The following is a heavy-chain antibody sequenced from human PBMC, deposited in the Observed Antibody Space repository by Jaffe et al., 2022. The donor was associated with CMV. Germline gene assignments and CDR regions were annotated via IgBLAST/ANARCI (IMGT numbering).Heavy chain of an antibody. CDR1: GGSISSSSYY. CDR3: ARLLSDSSGYYRDYSLYYYYYYMDV. J-gene: IGHJ6*03. V-gene: IGHV4-39*01. CDR2: IYYSGST. Sequence: QLQLQESGPGLVKPSETLSLTCTVSGGSISSSSYYWGWIRQPPGKGLEWIGSIYYSGSTYYNPSLKSRVTISVDTSKNQFSLKLSSVTAADTAVYYCARLLSDSSGYYRDYSLYYYYYYMDVWGKGTTVTVSS. D-gene: IGHD3-22*01.